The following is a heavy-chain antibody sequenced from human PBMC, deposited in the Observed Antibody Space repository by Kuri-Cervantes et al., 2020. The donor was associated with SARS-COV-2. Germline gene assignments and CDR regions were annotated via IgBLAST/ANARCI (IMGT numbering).Heavy chain of an antibody. CDR3: ASYSGYSYGMGFGYYYYGMDV. CDR1: GFTVSSNY. Sequence: GGSLRLSCAASGFTVSSNYMSWVRQAPGKGLEWVSVIYSGGSTYYADSVKGRFTISRDNSKNTLYLQMNGLRAEDTAVYYCASYSGYSYGMGFGYYYYGMDVWGQGTTVTVSS. D-gene: IGHD5-18*01. CDR2: IYSGGST. V-gene: IGHV3-66*01. J-gene: IGHJ6*02.